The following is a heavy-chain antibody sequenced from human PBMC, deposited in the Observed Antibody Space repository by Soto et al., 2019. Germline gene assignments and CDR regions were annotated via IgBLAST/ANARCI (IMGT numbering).Heavy chain of an antibody. CDR1: SGSISSNSYL. J-gene: IGHJ6*02. CDR2: ILYSGDT. D-gene: IGHD3-22*01. Sequence: SETLSLTCSVSSGSISSNSYLWGWIRQPPGKGLEWIGAILYSGDTYCSESLKSRVTMSVDTAKNQFSLKLNSVTAADTAVYYCARQGRNTKIVILRHYATDFWGQGTAVT. V-gene: IGHV4-39*01. CDR3: ARQGRNTKIVILRHYATDF.